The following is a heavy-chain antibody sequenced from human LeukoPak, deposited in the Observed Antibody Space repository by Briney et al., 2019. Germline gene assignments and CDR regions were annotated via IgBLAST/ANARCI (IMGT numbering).Heavy chain of an antibody. Sequence: PSETLSLTCTVSGGSISSYYWSWIRQPPGKGLEWIGYIYYSGSTNYNPSLKSRVTISVDTSKNQFSLKLSSVTAADTAVYYCAGVVPAADGFDPWGQGTLVTVSS. D-gene: IGHD2-2*01. J-gene: IGHJ5*02. CDR3: AGVVPAADGFDP. CDR2: IYYSGST. CDR1: GGSISSYY. V-gene: IGHV4-59*01.